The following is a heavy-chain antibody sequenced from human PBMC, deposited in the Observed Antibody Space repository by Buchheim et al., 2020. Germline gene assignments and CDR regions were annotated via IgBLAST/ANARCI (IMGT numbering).Heavy chain of an antibody. CDR1: GFTFSSYA. V-gene: IGHV3-23*04. J-gene: IGHJ4*02. CDR2: ISSSGGNT. D-gene: IGHD3-10*01. Sequence: VQLVESGGGVVQPGRSLRLSCAASGFTFSSYAMNWVRQGPGKGLEWVSAISSSGGNTYYADSVQGRFTISRDNSKNTLYLQMNSLRAEDTAVYYCAKDLAAGGGLGSHYYYLDYWGQGTL. CDR3: AKDLAAGGGLGSHYYYLDY.